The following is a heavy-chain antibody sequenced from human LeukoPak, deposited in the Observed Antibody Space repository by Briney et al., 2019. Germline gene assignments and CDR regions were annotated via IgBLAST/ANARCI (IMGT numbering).Heavy chain of an antibody. V-gene: IGHV4-38-2*02. CDR1: GYSISSGYY. D-gene: IGHD3-3*01. CDR3: AREAAIDTYYDFWSGYGTPYYFDY. Sequence: SETLSLTCTVSGYSISSGYYWGWIRQPPGKGLEWIGSIYHSGSTYYNPSLKSRVTISVDTSKNQFSLKLSSVTAADTAVYHCAREAAIDTYYDFWSGYGTPYYFDYWGQGTLVTVSS. J-gene: IGHJ4*02. CDR2: IYHSGST.